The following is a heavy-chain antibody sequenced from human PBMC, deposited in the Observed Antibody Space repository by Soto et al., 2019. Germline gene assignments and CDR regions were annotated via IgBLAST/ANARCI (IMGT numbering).Heavy chain of an antibody. CDR2: INPKSGGT. Sequence: GASVKVSCKSSGYSFTDYHIHWVRQAPGQGLGWLGRINPKSGGTSTAQKFQGWVTMTTDTSISTASVELTRLTSDDTAIYYCARGDSTDCSNGVCSFFYNHDMDVWG. CDR3: ARGDSTDCSNGVCSFFYNHDMDV. J-gene: IGHJ6*02. V-gene: IGHV1-2*04. D-gene: IGHD2-8*01. CDR1: GYSFTDYH.